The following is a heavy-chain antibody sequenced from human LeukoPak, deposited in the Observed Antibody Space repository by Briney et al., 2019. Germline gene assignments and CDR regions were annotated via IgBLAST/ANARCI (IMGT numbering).Heavy chain of an antibody. CDR1: GGSISIYY. D-gene: IGHD3-10*01. CDR3: ARHGMVRGVPYYYYYYGMDV. CDR2: IYYSGST. V-gene: IGHV4-59*08. Sequence: SETLSLTCTVSGGSISIYYWSWIRQPPGKGLEWIGYIYYSGSTNYNPSLKSRVTISVDTSKNQFSLKLSSVTAADTAVYYCARHGMVRGVPYYYYYYGMDVWGQGTTVTVSS. J-gene: IGHJ6*02.